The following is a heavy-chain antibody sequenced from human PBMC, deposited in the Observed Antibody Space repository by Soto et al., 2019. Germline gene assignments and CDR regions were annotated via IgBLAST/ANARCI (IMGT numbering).Heavy chain of an antibody. CDR2: IGGDASKT. J-gene: IGHJ4*02. CDR3: ATGEGTFDY. CDR1: GFTFDSHG. Sequence: QVQLVESGGGVVQPGTSLRLSCVASGFTFDSHGMHWVRQAPGKGLEWVAIIGGDASKTYYADSAKGRFTISRDNSKNTAYLELNSVRADDTDVYYCATGEGTFDYWGQGALVTVSS. V-gene: IGHV3-33*01.